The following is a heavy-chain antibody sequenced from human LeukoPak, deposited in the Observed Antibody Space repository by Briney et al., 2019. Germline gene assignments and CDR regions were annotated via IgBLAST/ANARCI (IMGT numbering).Heavy chain of an antibody. CDR3: AKTNGYFDS. CDR1: GFTFSNYA. Sequence: PGGSLRLSCAASGFTFSNYAMTWLRQAPGKGLECVSGISGGGDNAYYTNSVKGRFTISRDNSKNTLYLQMNSLRAGDTAVYYCAKTNGYFDSWGQGTLVTVSS. V-gene: IGHV3-23*01. CDR2: ISGGGDNA. J-gene: IGHJ4*02.